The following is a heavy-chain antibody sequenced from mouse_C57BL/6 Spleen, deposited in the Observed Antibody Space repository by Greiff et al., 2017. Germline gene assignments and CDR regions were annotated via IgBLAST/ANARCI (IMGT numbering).Heavy chain of an antibody. J-gene: IGHJ2*01. CDR2: ISYDGSN. CDR3: AREGGSDYFDY. CDR1: GYSITSGYY. Sequence: EVQLQQSGPGLVKPSQSLSLTCSVTGYSITSGYYWNWIRQFPGNKLEWMGYISYDGSNNYNPSLKNRISITRDTSKNQFFLKLNSVTTEDTATYYCAREGGSDYFDYWGQGTTLTVSS. V-gene: IGHV3-6*01.